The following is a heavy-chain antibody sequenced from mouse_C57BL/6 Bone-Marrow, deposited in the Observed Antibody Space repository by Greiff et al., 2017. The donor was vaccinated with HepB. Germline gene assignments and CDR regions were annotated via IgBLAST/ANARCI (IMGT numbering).Heavy chain of an antibody. D-gene: IGHD1-1*01. CDR3: TREDYGSSLAWFAY. CDR2: ISSGGDYI. CDR1: GFTSSSYA. Sequence: EVQGVESGEGLVKPGGSLKLSCAASGFTSSSYAMSWVRQTPEKRLEWVAYISSGGDYIYYADTVKGRFTISRDNARNTLYLQMSSLKSEDTAMYYCTREDYGSSLAWFAYWGQGTLVTVSA. J-gene: IGHJ3*01. V-gene: IGHV5-9-1*02.